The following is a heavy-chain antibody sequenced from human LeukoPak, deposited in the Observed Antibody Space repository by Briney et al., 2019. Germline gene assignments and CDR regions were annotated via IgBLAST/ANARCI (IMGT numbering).Heavy chain of an antibody. CDR2: LYYSGST. J-gene: IGHJ6*03. V-gene: IGHV4-59*01. Sequence: SETLSLTCTVSGGSISTYYWSWIRQPPGKGREGIGYLYYSGSTNYNPSLKSRVTISVDRSKTQFSLKLSSVTAANTAVYYFARDPLNYYCMDVWGKGTTVTVSS. CDR3: ARDPLNYYCMDV. CDR1: GGSISTYY.